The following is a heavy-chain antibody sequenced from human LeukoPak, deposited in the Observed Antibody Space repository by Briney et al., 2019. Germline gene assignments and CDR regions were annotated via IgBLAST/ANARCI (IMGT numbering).Heavy chain of an antibody. CDR2: IYTSGST. V-gene: IGHV4-4*09. Sequence: SETLSLTCTVSGGSISSYYWSWIRQPPGKGLEWIGYIYTSGSTNYNPSLKSRVTISVDTSKNQFSLKLSSVTAADTAVYYCARHTYTVYDYVWGSYPDGAFDIWGQGTMVTVSS. J-gene: IGHJ3*02. CDR1: GGSISSYY. CDR3: ARHTYTVYDYVWGSYPDGAFDI. D-gene: IGHD3-16*02.